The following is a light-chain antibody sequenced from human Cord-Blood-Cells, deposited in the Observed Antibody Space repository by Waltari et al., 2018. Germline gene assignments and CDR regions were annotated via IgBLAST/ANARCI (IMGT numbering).Light chain of an antibody. CDR3: SSYTSSSSGV. V-gene: IGLV2-14*01. CDR1: SSDVGGYNY. J-gene: IGLJ2*01. Sequence: QSALTQPASVSGSPGQSLTISCTGTSSDVGGYNYVSWYQQHPGKAPKLMIYEVSNRPSGGSNPFPGFKSGNTASLTISGLQAEGEADYYCSSYTSSSSGVFGGGTKLTVL. CDR2: EVS.